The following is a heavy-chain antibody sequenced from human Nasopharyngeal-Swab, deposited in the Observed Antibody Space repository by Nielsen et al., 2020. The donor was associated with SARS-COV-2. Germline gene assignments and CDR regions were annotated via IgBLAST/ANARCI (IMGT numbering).Heavy chain of an antibody. V-gene: IGHV3-11*06. CDR2: ISSSSSYT. D-gene: IGHD3-10*01. CDR3: ARGSIRGIIISDFDY. J-gene: IGHJ4*02. CDR1: GFTFSDYY. Sequence: GESPTISCAASGFTFSDYYMSWIRQAPGKGLEWVSYISSSSSYTNYADSVKGRFTISRDNAKNSLYLQMNSLRADDTAVYYCARGSIRGIIISDFDYWGQGTLVTVSS.